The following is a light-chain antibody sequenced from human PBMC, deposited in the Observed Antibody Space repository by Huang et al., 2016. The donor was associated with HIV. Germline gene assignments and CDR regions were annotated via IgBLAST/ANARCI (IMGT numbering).Light chain of an antibody. Sequence: DIQVTQSPASLSASEGDRVTITCRAGQSIRNHLNWYQQKPGKAPRRLIYSASTLPSGVPSRFSGSGSGTDFNLNISSLQPEDFATYYCQQSYSLPITFGQGTRLDIK. V-gene: IGKV1-39*01. CDR2: SAS. CDR3: QQSYSLPIT. CDR1: QSIRNH. J-gene: IGKJ5*01.